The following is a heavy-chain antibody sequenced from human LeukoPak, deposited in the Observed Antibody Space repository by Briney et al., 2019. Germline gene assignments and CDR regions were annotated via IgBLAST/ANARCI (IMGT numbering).Heavy chain of an antibody. CDR3: ARGGSGYALSY. CDR2: INHNGNVN. D-gene: IGHD3-22*01. Sequence: GGSLRLSCAASGFTFSSYWMNWARQAPGKGLEWVASINHNGNVNYYVDSVKGRFTISRDNSKNTLYLQMNSLRAEDTAVYYCARGGSGYALSYWGQGTLVTVSS. J-gene: IGHJ4*02. CDR1: GFTFSSYW. V-gene: IGHV3-7*03.